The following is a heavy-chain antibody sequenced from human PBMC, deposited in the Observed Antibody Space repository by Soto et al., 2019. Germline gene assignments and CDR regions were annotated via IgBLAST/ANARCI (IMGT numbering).Heavy chain of an antibody. CDR3: ARKYCSGGSCYGKDYYYYMDV. CDR1: GYTFTSYG. Sequence: ASVKVSCKASGYTFTSYGISWGRQAPGQGLEGMGWISAYNGNTNYAQKLQGRVTMTTDTSTSTAYMELRSLRSDDTAVYYCARKYCSGGSCYGKDYYYYMDVWGKGTTVTVSS. CDR2: ISAYNGNT. D-gene: IGHD2-15*01. V-gene: IGHV1-18*01. J-gene: IGHJ6*03.